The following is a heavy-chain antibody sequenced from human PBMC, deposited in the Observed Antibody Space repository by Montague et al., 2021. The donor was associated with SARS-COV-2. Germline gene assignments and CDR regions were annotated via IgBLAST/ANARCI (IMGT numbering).Heavy chain of an antibody. V-gene: IGHV4-39*07. D-gene: IGHD3-22*01. J-gene: IGHJ4*02. Sequence: TLSLTCTVPGGSISSSSYYWGWIRQPPGKGLEWIGTIYYSGSTYYNPSLKSRVTISVDTSKNQFSLKLSSVTAADTAVYYCARGWFSPMLVVVIRGPFDYWGQGALVTVSS. CDR1: GGSISSSSYY. CDR2: IYYSGST. CDR3: ARGWFSPMLVVVIRGPFDY.